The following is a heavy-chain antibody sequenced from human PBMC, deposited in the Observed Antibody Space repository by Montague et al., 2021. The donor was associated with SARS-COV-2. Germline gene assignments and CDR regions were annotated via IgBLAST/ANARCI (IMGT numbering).Heavy chain of an antibody. CDR3: ARLKRYFDSSGSPSAFDF. J-gene: IGHJ3*01. V-gene: IGHV4-39*02. Sequence: SETLSLTCTVSGGSITNNIDYWAWIRQPPGKGLEWIGSIYYTGNTYYNPSLKSRVTISVATSKNHFTLKLSFVAAAETAVYYCARLKRYFDSSGSPSAFDFWGQGTKVTVSS. CDR1: GGSITNNIDY. D-gene: IGHD3-22*01. CDR2: IYYTGNT.